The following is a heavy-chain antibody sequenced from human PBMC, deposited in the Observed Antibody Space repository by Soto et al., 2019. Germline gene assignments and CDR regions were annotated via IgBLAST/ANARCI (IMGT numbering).Heavy chain of an antibody. CDR1: GYTFTSYG. V-gene: IGHV1-18*01. D-gene: IGHD1-26*01. CDR2: ISAYNGNT. CDR3: GEASGTSYIWFDP. J-gene: IGHJ5*02. Sequence: QVQLVQSGAEVKKPGASVKVSCKASGYTFTSYGISWVRQAPGQGLEWRGWISAYNGNTNYAQKLHGRVNMTTDTAASTAYTEVRSLRSDDPPVYYWGEASGTSYIWFDPWGQGTLVSVSS.